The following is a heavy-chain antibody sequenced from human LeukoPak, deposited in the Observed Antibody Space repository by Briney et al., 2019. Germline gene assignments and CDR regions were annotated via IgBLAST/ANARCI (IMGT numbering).Heavy chain of an antibody. CDR2: INTDGTVT. D-gene: IGHD6-19*01. CDR3: ATKQWLAPPPDS. Sequence: GGPLRLSCAASGFTFSKYWMLWVRQAPGKGLESVSRINTDGTVTTYADSVKGRFTVSRDNADNTMFLQMNSVRDEDTAVYYCATKQWLAPPPDSWGQGTPVTVSS. J-gene: IGHJ4*02. V-gene: IGHV3-74*01. CDR1: GFTFSKYW.